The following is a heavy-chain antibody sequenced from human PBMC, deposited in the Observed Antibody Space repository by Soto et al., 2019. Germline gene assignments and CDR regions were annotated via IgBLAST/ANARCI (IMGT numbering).Heavy chain of an antibody. J-gene: IGHJ4*02. CDR1: GFTFSSSD. CDR2: IDTGTRHV. D-gene: IGHD4-17*01. CDR3: ARRTVTTYHYFDY. V-gene: IGHV3-21*01. Sequence: EVQVVESGGGLVKPGGSLRLSCAASGFTFSSSDMNWVRQAPGKGLEWVSSIDTGTRHVYYADSVRGRFTISRDDAKNSLYLQMNRLRVEDTALYYCARRTVTTYHYFDYWGQGTLVTVSS.